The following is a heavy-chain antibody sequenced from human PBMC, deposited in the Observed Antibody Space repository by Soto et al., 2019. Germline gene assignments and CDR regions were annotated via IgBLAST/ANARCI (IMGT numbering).Heavy chain of an antibody. J-gene: IGHJ6*02. Sequence: GGSLRLSCAASGFTSSSYGMHWVRQAPGKGLEWVAVISYDGSNKYYADSVKGRFTISRDNSKNTLYLQMNSLRAEDTAVYYCAKELYSSGWYGIVAYYYYGMDVWGQGTTVTVSS. CDR2: ISYDGSNK. CDR1: GFTSSSYG. CDR3: AKELYSSGWYGIVAYYYYGMDV. V-gene: IGHV3-30*18. D-gene: IGHD6-19*01.